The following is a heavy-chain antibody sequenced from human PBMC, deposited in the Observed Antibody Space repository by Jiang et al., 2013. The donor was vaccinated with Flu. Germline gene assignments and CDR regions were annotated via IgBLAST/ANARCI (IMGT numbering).Heavy chain of an antibody. CDR1: GFTFSSYA. V-gene: IGHV3-23*04. Sequence: QLVESGGGLVQPGGSLRLSCAVSGFTFSSYAMSWVRQAPGKRLEWVSAVSGSGDSTYYADSVKGRFTISRDSSKNTVFLQTNSLATEDTAIYYCATSRRLGGQQYWGQGTLVTVSS. CDR3: ATSRRLGGQQY. D-gene: IGHD1-26*01. CDR2: VSGSGDST. J-gene: IGHJ4*02.